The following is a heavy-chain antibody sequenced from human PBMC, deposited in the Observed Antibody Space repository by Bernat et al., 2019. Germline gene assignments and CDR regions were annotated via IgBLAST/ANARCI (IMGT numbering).Heavy chain of an antibody. D-gene: IGHD2-15*01. CDR1: GFTFSSYG. CDR2: IWYDGSNK. J-gene: IGHJ3*02. Sequence: QVQLVESGGGVVQPGRSLRFSCAASGFTFSSYGMHWVRQAPGKGLEWVAVIWYDGSNKYYAESVKGRFTISRDNSKNTLYLQMNSLRAEDTAVYYCARGGVVVVAAAPFFDIWGQGTMVTVSS. CDR3: ARGGVVVVAAAPFFDI. V-gene: IGHV3-33*01.